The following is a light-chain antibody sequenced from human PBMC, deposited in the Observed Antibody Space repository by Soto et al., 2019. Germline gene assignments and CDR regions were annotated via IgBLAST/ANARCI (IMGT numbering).Light chain of an antibody. Sequence: RVITQSPATRSVSPGERATLSCRASQNIYSKIAWYQQRPGQAPRLLIYGASSRATGIPDRFSGSGSGTDFTLTISTLQPEDFAAYYCQQYGSSPTITFGHGTQVDIK. CDR2: GAS. V-gene: IGKV3-20*01. CDR3: QQYGSSPTIT. CDR1: QNIYSK. J-gene: IGKJ1*01.